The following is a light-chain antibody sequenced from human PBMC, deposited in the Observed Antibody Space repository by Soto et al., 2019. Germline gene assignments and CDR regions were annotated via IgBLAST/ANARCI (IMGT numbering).Light chain of an antibody. CDR2: QAS. J-gene: IGKJ2*03. Sequence: DIQMTQSPSTLSASVGERVTITCRASQTINECLAWYQQKIGKAPKVLIYQASTLASAVPSRFSGSGSGTTFTLTISSLQPDDSATYYCQHYNSYPYSFGQGTKLEI. CDR3: QHYNSYPYS. V-gene: IGKV1-5*03. CDR1: QTINEC.